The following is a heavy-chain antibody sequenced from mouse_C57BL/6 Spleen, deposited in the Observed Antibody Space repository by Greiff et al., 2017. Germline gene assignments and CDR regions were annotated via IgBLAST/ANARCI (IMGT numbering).Heavy chain of an antibody. CDR3: SRNCDEGHCDD. CDR2: INPSSGYT. J-gene: IGHJ2*01. Sequence: VQLQQSGAELAKPGASVKLSCKASGYTFTSYWMHWVKQRHGPGLEWIGYINPSSGYTKYNQKFKDKAPLTADKSSSTAYMQLSSLTYEDSAVYYCSRNCDEGHCDDWGQGTTLTVAS. CDR1: GYTFTSYW. D-gene: IGHD4-1*01. V-gene: IGHV1-7*01.